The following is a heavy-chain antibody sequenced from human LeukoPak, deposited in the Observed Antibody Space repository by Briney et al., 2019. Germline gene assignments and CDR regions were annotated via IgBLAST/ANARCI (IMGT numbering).Heavy chain of an antibody. CDR1: GFTFSSSS. CDR2: IYSGGST. CDR3: ARAPGPYYFDY. V-gene: IGHV3-53*04. J-gene: IGHJ4*02. Sequence: GGSLRLSCAASGFTFSSSSMNWVRLAPGKGLEWVSVIYSGGSTYYADSVKGRFTISRHNSKNTLYLQMNSLRAEDTAMYYCARAPGPYYFDYGGQGTLVTVSS.